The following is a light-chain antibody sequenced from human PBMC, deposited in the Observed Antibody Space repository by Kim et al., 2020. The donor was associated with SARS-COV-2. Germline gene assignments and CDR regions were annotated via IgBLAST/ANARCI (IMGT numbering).Light chain of an antibody. CDR2: SAS. CDR3: QQYNWPPAYT. V-gene: IGKV3-15*01. Sequence: GSPGERATLACRASQSVSSNLAWYQQKPGQAPRLLIYSASNRATGIPARFSGSGSGTEFTLTISSLQSEDFAVYYCQQYNWPPAYTFGQGTKLEIK. CDR1: QSVSSN. J-gene: IGKJ2*01.